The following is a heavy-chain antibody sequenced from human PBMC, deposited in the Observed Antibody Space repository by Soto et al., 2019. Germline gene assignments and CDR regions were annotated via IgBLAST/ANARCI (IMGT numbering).Heavy chain of an antibody. J-gene: IGHJ4*02. CDR3: ARSTVYFDY. Sequence: QVQLVESGGGVVQPGRSLRLSCAASGFTFSSYAMHWVRQAPGKGLEWVAVISYDGSNKYYADSVKGRFTISRDNSKNTLYLQLNSLRAEDTAVYYCARSTVYFDYWGQGTLVTVSS. CDR1: GFTFSSYA. CDR2: ISYDGSNK. V-gene: IGHV3-30-3*01.